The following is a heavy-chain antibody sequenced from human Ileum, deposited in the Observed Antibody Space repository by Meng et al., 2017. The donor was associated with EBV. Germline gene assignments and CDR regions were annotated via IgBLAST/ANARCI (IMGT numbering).Heavy chain of an antibody. V-gene: IGHV4-4*02. CDR3: ARDAFQYASGIPAH. CDR2: VYPSGTP. CDR1: GASFSGSYW. J-gene: IGHJ4*02. D-gene: IGHD3-16*01. Sequence: VPLQESGPRLVRPSGTLSLTCTVSGASFSGSYWWSWVRQSPEKGLEWIGEVYPSGTPYYNPSLKSRVTISLDKSRNQFSLNLIHVTAADAAVYYCARDAFQYASGIPAHWGQGTLVTVSS.